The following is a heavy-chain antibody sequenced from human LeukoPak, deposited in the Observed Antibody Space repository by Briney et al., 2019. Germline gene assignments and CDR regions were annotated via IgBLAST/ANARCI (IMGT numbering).Heavy chain of an antibody. Sequence: SETLSLTCTVSGGSISSGDYYWSWIRQPPGKGLEWIGYIYYSGSTYYNPSLKSRVTTSVDTSKNQFSLKLSSVTAADTAVYYCARDRGYCSSTSCNNWFDPWGQGTLVTVSS. CDR2: IYYSGST. V-gene: IGHV4-30-4*01. CDR1: GGSISSGDYY. J-gene: IGHJ5*02. CDR3: ARDRGYCSSTSCNNWFDP. D-gene: IGHD2-2*03.